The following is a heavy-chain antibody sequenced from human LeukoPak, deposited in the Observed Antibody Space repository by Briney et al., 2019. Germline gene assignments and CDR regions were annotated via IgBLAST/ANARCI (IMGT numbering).Heavy chain of an antibody. J-gene: IGHJ4*02. D-gene: IGHD4-17*01. CDR3: AKDSSPADYGDYYFDY. Sequence: GGSLRLSCAASRFTFRSYAMGWVRQTPGKGLEWVSTISGSGDSTLYADSMKGRFTISRDNSKNTLYLQMNSLRAEDTAVYYCAKDSSPADYGDYYFDYWGQGTLVTVSS. CDR1: RFTFRSYA. CDR2: ISGSGDST. V-gene: IGHV3-23*01.